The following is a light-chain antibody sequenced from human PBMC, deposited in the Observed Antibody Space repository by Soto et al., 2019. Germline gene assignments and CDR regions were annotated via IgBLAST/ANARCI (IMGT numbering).Light chain of an antibody. J-gene: IGLJ1*01. V-gene: IGLV2-14*01. CDR2: DVS. CDR3: SSYTSSRTLYV. Sequence: QSALTQPASVSGSPGQSITISCTGTSSDVGGYNYVSWYQQHPGKAPKLMIYDVSNRPSGVSNRFSGSKSGNTASLTISGIKAEDEADYYCSSYTSSRTLYVFGTGTKLTVL. CDR1: SSDVGGYNY.